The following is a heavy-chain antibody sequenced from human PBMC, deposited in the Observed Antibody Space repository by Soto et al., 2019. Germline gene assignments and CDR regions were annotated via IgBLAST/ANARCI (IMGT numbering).Heavy chain of an antibody. V-gene: IGHV1-8*01. CDR3: ARDDNDYGDGYFQH. J-gene: IGHJ1*01. D-gene: IGHD4-17*01. Sequence: QVQLVQSGAEVKKPGASVKVSCKASGYIFTSYDINWVRQATGQGLEWLGWMNPNSGNTGYAQKFQGRVTMTRNTSISTAYMELSSLRSAATAVYYCARDDNDYGDGYFQHWGQGTLFTVSS. CDR2: MNPNSGNT. CDR1: GYIFTSYD.